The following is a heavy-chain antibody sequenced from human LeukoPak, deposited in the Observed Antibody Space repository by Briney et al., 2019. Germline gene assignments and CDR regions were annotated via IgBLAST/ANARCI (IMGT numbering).Heavy chain of an antibody. Sequence: PSETLSLTCAVYGGSFSGYYWSWIRQPPGKGLEWIGYIYYSGSTNYNPSLKSRVTISVDTSKNQFSLKLSSVTAADTAVYYCARLSNYDYYYGMDVWGQGTTVTVSS. CDR2: IYYSGST. J-gene: IGHJ6*02. CDR3: ARLSNYDYYYGMDV. V-gene: IGHV4-59*01. D-gene: IGHD4-11*01. CDR1: GGSFSGYY.